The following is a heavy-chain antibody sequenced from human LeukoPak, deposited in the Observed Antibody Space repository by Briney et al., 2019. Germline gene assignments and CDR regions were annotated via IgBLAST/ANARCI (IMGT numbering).Heavy chain of an antibody. CDR1: GFTFSNVW. CDR2: IKSKTDGGTT. V-gene: IGHV3-15*01. CDR3: TTDRWPYSDFWSGYSAGGRWAY. Sequence: GGSLRVSCAASGFTFSNVWMSWVRQAPGKGLEWVGRIKSKTDGGTTDYAAPVKGRFTISRDDSKNTLYLQMNSLKTEDTAMYYSTTDRWPYSDFWSGYSAGGRWAYWGQGTLVTVSS. D-gene: IGHD3-3*01. J-gene: IGHJ4*02.